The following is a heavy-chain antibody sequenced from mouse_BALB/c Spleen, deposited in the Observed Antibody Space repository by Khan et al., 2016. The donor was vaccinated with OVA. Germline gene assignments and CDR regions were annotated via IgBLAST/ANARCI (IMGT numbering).Heavy chain of an antibody. Sequence: EVQLQQSGAELVKPGASVKLSCTASGFNIKDTYMHWVKQRPEQGLEWIGRIDPANGNTKYDPKLQGKATITADTSSNTAYLQRRSLTSEDTAVYYWASDRLRGFAYWGQGTLVTVSA. D-gene: IGHD2-4*01. CDR1: GFNIKDTY. J-gene: IGHJ3*01. CDR2: IDPANGNT. CDR3: ASDRLRGFAY. V-gene: IGHV14-3*02.